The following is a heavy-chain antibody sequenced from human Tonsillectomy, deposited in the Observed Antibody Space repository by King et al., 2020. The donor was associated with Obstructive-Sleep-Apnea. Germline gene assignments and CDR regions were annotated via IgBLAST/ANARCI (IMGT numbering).Heavy chain of an antibody. CDR3: AKDEYYYDSSGYFYYFDY. CDR1: GFTFSSYG. CDR2: ISYDGSNK. J-gene: IGHJ4*02. V-gene: IGHV3-30*18. D-gene: IGHD3-22*01. Sequence: VQLVESGGGVVQPGRSLRLSCAASGFTFSSYGMHLVRQAPGKGLEWVAVISYDGSNKYYADSVKGRFTISRDNSKNTLYLQMNSLRAEDTAVYYCAKDEYYYDSSGYFYYFDYWGQGTLVTVSS.